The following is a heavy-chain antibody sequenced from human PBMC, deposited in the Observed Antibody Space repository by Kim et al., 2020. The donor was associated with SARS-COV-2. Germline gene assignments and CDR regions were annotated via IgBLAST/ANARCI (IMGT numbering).Heavy chain of an antibody. CDR3: ARAIVVVPAAPWFDP. V-gene: IGHV4-59*13. D-gene: IGHD2-2*01. Sequence: SETLSLTCTVSGGSISSYYWSWIRQPPGKGLEWIGYIYYSGSTNYNPSLKSRVTISVDTSKNQFSLKLSSVTAADTAVYYCARAIVVVPAAPWFDPWGQGTLVTVSS. CDR2: IYYSGST. CDR1: GGSISSYY. J-gene: IGHJ5*02.